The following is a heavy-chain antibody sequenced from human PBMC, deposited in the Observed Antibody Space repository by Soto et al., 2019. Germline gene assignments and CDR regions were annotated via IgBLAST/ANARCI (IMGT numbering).Heavy chain of an antibody. CDR2: IIPIFGTA. Sequence: ASVKVSCKASGGTFSSYAISWVRQAPGQGLEWMGGIIPIFGTANYAQKFQGRVTITADESTSTAYMELSSLRSEDTAVYYCAATQVNYDFWSGYPYYFDYWGQGTLVTVSS. V-gene: IGHV1-69*13. CDR3: AATQVNYDFWSGYPYYFDY. CDR1: GGTFSSYA. J-gene: IGHJ4*02. D-gene: IGHD3-3*01.